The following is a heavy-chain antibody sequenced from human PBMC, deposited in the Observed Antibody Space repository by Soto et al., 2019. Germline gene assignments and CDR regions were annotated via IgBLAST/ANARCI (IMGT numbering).Heavy chain of an antibody. CDR2: INHSGST. Sequence: QVQLQQWGAGLLKPSETLSLTCAVYGGSFSGYYWSWIRQPPGKGLEWIGEINHSGSTNYNPSLESRVTISVDTSKNQFSLKLSSVTAADTAVYYCATRTPSRLLSYGMDVWGQGTTVTVSS. J-gene: IGHJ6*02. CDR1: GGSFSGYY. CDR3: ATRTPSRLLSYGMDV. D-gene: IGHD1-26*01. V-gene: IGHV4-34*01.